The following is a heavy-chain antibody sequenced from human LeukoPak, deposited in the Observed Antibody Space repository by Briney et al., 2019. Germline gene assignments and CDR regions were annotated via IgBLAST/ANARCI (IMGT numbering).Heavy chain of an antibody. CDR1: GYTFTSYY. Sequence: ALVKVSCKASGYTFTSYYMHWVRQAPGQGLEWMGIINPSGGSTTYAQKFQGRVTMTRDMATSTVHMEMSSLRSEDTAVYYCARDQVGATDYWGQGTLVTVSS. V-gene: IGHV1-46*01. CDR3: ARDQVGATDY. CDR2: INPSGGST. J-gene: IGHJ4*02. D-gene: IGHD1-26*01.